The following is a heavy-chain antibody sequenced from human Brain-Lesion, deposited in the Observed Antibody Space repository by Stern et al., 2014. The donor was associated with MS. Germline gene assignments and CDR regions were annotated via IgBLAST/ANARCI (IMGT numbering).Heavy chain of an antibody. D-gene: IGHD2-2*01. J-gene: IGHJ4*02. CDR1: GNSFTHFY. CDR3: ARGGRYYADY. V-gene: IGHV1-2*04. Sequence: VQLVQSGAEVKKPGASVRVSCEASGNSFTHFYIHWVRQAPGQGLEWTGWINPNSGGTKFAQKFQGWVTITRDTSMTTAYMEVTSLTSDDTAVYYCARGGRYYADYWGQGTLVTVSS. CDR2: INPNSGGT.